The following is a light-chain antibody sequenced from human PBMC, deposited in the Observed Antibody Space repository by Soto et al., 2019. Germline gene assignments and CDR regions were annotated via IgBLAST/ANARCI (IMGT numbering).Light chain of an antibody. Sequence: EIVLTQSPGTLSLSPGERATLSCRASQSVTSAYLAWYQQKPGQAPRLLFYGSSNRASGIPDRFSGSGSGTDFTLTISSLEPEDFAVYYCQQYGSSPLTFGGGTKVEIK. CDR1: QSVTSAY. V-gene: IGKV3-20*01. CDR2: GSS. J-gene: IGKJ4*01. CDR3: QQYGSSPLT.